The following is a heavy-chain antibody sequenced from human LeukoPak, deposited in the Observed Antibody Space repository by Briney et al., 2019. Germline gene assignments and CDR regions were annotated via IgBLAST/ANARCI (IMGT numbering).Heavy chain of an antibody. J-gene: IGHJ4*02. CDR3: ARGNEAGLWLLPGY. Sequence: ASVKVSCKASGYTFTSYDINWVRQATGQGLEWVGWMNPNSGNTGYAQKFQGRVTMTRNTSISTAYMELSSLRSEDTAVYYCARGNEAGLWLLPGYWGQGTLVTVSS. CDR1: GYTFTSYD. V-gene: IGHV1-8*01. CDR2: MNPNSGNT. D-gene: IGHD3-22*01.